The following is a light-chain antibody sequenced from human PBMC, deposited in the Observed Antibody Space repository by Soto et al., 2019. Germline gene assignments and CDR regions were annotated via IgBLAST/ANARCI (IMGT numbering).Light chain of an antibody. CDR3: NSYTSSRTRF. Sequence: QSALTQPASVSGSPGQSITISCTGTSSDVGGYNFVSWYQQHPGKAPKLMLYNVYDRPSGISHRFSGSRSGNTASLTISGLQAEDDAHYYCNSYTSSRTRFFCGGTKLTVL. V-gene: IGLV2-14*03. J-gene: IGLJ2*01. CDR1: SSDVGGYNF. CDR2: NVY.